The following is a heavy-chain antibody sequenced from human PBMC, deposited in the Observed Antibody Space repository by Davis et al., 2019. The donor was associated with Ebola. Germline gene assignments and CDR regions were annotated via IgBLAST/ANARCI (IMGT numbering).Heavy chain of an antibody. CDR2: INHSGST. V-gene: IGHV4-34*01. J-gene: IGHJ4*02. Sequence: PSETLSLTCAVYGGSFSGYYWSWIRQPPGKGLEWIGEINHSGSTNYNPSLKSRVNISVDTSKNQFSLNLSSVTAADTAVYYCARARRLSYYDSSGYLDYWGQGTLVTVSS. CDR3: ARARRLSYYDSSGYLDY. CDR1: GGSFSGYY. D-gene: IGHD3-22*01.